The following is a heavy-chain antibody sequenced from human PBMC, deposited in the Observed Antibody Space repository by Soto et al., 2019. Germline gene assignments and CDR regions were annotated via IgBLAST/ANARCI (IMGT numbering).Heavy chain of an antibody. V-gene: IGHV3-66*01. J-gene: IGHJ5*02. CDR1: GFTVSSNY. CDR2: IYSGGST. CDR3: ARDPMTSTTPNWFDP. D-gene: IGHD1-20*01. Sequence: GGSLRLSCAASGFTVSSNYMSWVRQTPGKGLEWVSVIYSGGSTYYADSVKGRFTISRDNSKNTLYLQMNSLRAEDTAVYYCARDPMTSTTPNWFDPWGQGALVTVSS.